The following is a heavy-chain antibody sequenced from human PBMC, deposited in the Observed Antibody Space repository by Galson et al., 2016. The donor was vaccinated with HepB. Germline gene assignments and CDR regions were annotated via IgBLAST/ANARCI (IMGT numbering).Heavy chain of an antibody. Sequence: SLRLSCAASGFAFDIYAMHWVRQAPGKGLEWVSGISWNSAYVGYADSVKGRFTISRDKAKNSLYLQMNSLRAEDTALYYCARVVRDYRTYSYSGPSYAMDVWGQGTTVTASS. CDR2: ISWNSAYV. J-gene: IGHJ6*02. CDR3: ARVVRDYRTYSYSGPSYAMDV. CDR1: GFAFDIYA. V-gene: IGHV3-9*01. D-gene: IGHD5-18*01.